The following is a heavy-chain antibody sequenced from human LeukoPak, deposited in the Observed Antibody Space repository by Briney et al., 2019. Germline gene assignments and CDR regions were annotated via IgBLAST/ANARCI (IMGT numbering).Heavy chain of an antibody. J-gene: IGHJ4*02. V-gene: IGHV3-23*01. CDR1: GFRFSNYA. D-gene: IGHD3-10*01. CDR3: AKSDDPTDRSNYFRHFDS. Sequence: GGSLRLSCAASGFRFSNYAMTWVRQAPGKGLEWVSGISGSAGDTYYPDSVRGRFTISRDNSKNTLYLQMNSLRAEDTAVYYCAKSDDPTDRSNYFRHFDSWGQGTLVTVAS. CDR2: ISGSAGDT.